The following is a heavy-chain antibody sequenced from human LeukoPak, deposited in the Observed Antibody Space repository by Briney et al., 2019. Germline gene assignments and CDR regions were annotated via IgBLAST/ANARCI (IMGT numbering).Heavy chain of an antibody. V-gene: IGHV4-34*01. CDR3: ARGRHWYFDL. Sequence: GSLRLSCAASGFTFRDYTMNWVRQAPGKGLEWIGEINHSGSTNYNPSLKSRVTISVDTSKNQFSLKLSSVTAADTAVYYCARGRHWYFDLWGRDTLVTVSS. CDR2: INHSGST. CDR1: GFTFRDYT. J-gene: IGHJ2*01.